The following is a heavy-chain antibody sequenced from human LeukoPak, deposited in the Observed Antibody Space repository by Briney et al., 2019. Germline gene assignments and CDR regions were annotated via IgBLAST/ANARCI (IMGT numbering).Heavy chain of an antibody. D-gene: IGHD3-16*02. V-gene: IGHV3-23*01. CDR3: AKDRDYVWGSYRSPFDY. J-gene: IGHJ4*02. Sequence: GGSLRLSCAASGFTFSSYAMSWVRQSPGKGLEWVSAISGSGGSTYHADSVKGRFIISRDNSKNTLYLQMNSLRAEDTAVYYCAKDRDYVWGSYRSPFDYWGQGTLVTVSS. CDR1: GFTFSSYA. CDR2: ISGSGGST.